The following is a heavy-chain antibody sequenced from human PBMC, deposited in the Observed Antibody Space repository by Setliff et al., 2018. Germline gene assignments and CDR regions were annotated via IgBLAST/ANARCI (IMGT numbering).Heavy chain of an antibody. CDR3: ARVTGFFYVDA. CDR1: GGSVGSDFSY. CDR2: IYTTWST. D-gene: IGHD3-3*01. J-gene: IGHJ6*03. V-gene: IGHV4-61*09. Sequence: SETLSLTCTVSGGSVGSDFSYWTWIRQPAGKGLEWIGQIYTTWSTNYNPFLKSRVTISLDASKNEFSLRLTSVTAADTAVYYCARVTGFFYVDAWGKGTTVTVSS.